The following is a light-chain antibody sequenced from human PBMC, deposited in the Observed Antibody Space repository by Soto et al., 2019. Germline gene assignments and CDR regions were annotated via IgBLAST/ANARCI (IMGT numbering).Light chain of an antibody. CDR2: AAS. J-gene: IGKJ4*01. CDR3: QQANSLPLT. Sequence: DILMTPSPSSLFASVGARVTIPWRASQGLSSWLAWYQQKTGKPPKILIYAASSLQSGVPSRFRGSGSGTDFTLTINSLQPEDFATYYCQQANSLPLTFGGGTKVDIK. V-gene: IGKV1-12*01. CDR1: QGLSSW.